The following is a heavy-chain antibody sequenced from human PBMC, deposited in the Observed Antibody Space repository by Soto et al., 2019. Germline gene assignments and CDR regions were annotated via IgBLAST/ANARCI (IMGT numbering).Heavy chain of an antibody. D-gene: IGHD3-22*01. V-gene: IGHV3-21*01. J-gene: IGHJ4*02. CDR3: ARDFPAIYDSSGSYYFDY. CDR2: ISSSSSYI. CDR1: GFTFSSYS. Sequence: GSLRLSCAASGFTFSSYSMNWVRQAPGKGLEWVSSISSSSSYIYYADSVKGRFTISRDNAKNSLYLQMNSLRAEDTAVYYCARDFPAIYDSSGSYYFDYWGQGTLVTVSS.